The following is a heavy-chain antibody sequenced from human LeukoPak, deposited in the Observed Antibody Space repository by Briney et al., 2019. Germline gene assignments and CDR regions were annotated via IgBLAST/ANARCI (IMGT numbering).Heavy chain of an antibody. CDR2: ISYDGSNK. J-gene: IGHJ4*02. Sequence: SGGSLRLSCAASGFTFSSYAMHWVRQAPGKGLEWVAVISYDGSNKYYADSVKGRFTISRDNSKNTLYLQMNSLRAEDTAVYYCAKSGGYCGGDCYSPYYFDYWGQGTLVTVSS. V-gene: IGHV3-30*18. D-gene: IGHD2-21*02. CDR1: GFTFSSYA. CDR3: AKSGGYCGGDCYSPYYFDY.